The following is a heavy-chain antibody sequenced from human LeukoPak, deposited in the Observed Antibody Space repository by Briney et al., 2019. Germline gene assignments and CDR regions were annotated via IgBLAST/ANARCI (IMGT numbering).Heavy chain of an antibody. CDR1: GGSISTYY. Sequence: ETLSLTCTVSGGSISTYYWSWVRQAPGKGLEWVSIIYSGGSTFYADSVKGRFTISRDNSKNTLYLQMNSLRAEDTAVYYCAKGGAGYYDILTGYYPYFFDYWGQGTLVTVSS. J-gene: IGHJ4*02. CDR2: IYSGGST. CDR3: AKGGAGYYDILTGYYPYFFDY. V-gene: IGHV3-53*01. D-gene: IGHD3-9*01.